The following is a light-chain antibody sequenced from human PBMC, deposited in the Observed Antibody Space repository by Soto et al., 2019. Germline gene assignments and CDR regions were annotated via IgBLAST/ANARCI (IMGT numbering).Light chain of an antibody. Sequence: DIVMTQSPVSLAVSLGERATINCKSSQSVLYSSNNKNYLSWYQQKPGQPPQLLIYWASTRESGVPDRFSGGGSGTDFALTISNLQAEDVEVYYCQQYYTAPLTFGGGTKVAIK. CDR2: WAS. J-gene: IGKJ4*01. V-gene: IGKV4-1*01. CDR1: QSVLYSSNNKNY. CDR3: QQYYTAPLT.